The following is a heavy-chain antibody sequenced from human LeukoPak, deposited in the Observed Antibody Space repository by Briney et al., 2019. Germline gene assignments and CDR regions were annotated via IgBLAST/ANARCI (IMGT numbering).Heavy chain of an antibody. J-gene: IGHJ3*02. CDR1: GGSVSSSDYY. V-gene: IGHV4-39*01. Sequence: PSETLSLTCTVSGGSVSSSDYYWGWIRQPPGKGLEWIGSIYYSGSTYCNPSLKSRVTISVDKSKNQFSLKLSSVTAADTAVYYCATRGVGADYAFDIWGQGTMVTVSS. CDR2: IYYSGST. CDR3: ATRGVGADYAFDI. D-gene: IGHD1-26*01.